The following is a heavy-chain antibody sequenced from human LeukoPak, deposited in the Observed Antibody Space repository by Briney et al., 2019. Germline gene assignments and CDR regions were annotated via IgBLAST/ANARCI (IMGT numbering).Heavy chain of an antibody. V-gene: IGHV3-33*01. Sequence: PGRSLRLSFPASGFTFSSYGLHGVRQPPGRGLEGVAVIWYGGSNKYYPGSVRGRSTIPRDSSKNTLYLQVNSLRARERPLYTFASGAKGLAYSYRPFDYWGQGTLVTVSS. D-gene: IGHD5-18*01. J-gene: IGHJ4*02. CDR3: ASGAKGLAYSYRPFDY. CDR2: IWYGGSNK. CDR1: GFTFSSYG.